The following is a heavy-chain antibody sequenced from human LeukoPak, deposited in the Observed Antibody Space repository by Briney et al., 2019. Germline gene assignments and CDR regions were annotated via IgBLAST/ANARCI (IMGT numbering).Heavy chain of an antibody. CDR1: GSRFTSYW. CDR2: IDPSDSYT. CDR3: ARENRGYRSDY. J-gene: IGHJ4*02. D-gene: IGHD5-12*01. Sequence: GESLRISCKGSGSRFTSYWISWVRQMPGKGLERMGRIDPSDSYTNYSPSFQGHVTISADKSISSAYLQWSSLKASDTAMYYCARENRGYRSDYWGQGTLVTVSS. V-gene: IGHV5-10-1*01.